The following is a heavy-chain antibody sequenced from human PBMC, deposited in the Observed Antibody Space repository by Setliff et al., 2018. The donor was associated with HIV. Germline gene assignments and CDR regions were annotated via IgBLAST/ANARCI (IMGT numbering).Heavy chain of an antibody. D-gene: IGHD5-18*01. CDR2: ISTTGGTT. V-gene: IGHV3-23*01. CDR3: VRDHIQLGSE. J-gene: IGHJ4*02. Sequence: GGSLRLSCAASGFTFTSYSVSWVRQAPGKGLEWVSAISTTGGTTYYADSVEGRFTISRDNSKNTLYLQMNSLRAEDTAVYYCVRDHIQLGSEWGQGTLVTVSS. CDR1: GFTFTSYS.